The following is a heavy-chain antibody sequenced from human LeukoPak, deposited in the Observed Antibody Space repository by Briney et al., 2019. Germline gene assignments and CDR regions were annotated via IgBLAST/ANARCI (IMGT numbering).Heavy chain of an antibody. D-gene: IGHD1-1*01. Sequence: SVKVSCKSSGGTFSSYAISWVRQPPGQGLEWMGGIIPIFGTANYAQKFQGRVTITADESTSTAYMELSRLRSEDTAVYYCARDLQFGTTGRGWLDAWGQGTLVTVSS. CDR3: ARDLQFGTTGRGWLDA. CDR2: IIPIFGTA. CDR1: GGTFSSYA. V-gene: IGHV1-69*01. J-gene: IGHJ5*02.